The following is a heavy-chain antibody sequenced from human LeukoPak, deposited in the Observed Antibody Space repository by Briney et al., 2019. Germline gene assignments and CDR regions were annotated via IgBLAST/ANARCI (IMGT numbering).Heavy chain of an antibody. CDR2: ISSSSDYI. CDR1: GFTFSTCA. CDR3: ARGKTSQNIVTRKTYNWFDP. V-gene: IGHV3-21*01. D-gene: IGHD2/OR15-2a*01. J-gene: IGHJ5*02. Sequence: PGGSLRLSCAASGFTFSTCAMNWVRQAPGKGLEWVSSISSSSDYIYYADSVKGRFTISRDNAKNSLYLQMKSLRAEDTAVYYCARGKTSQNIVTRKTYNWFDPWGQETLVTVSS.